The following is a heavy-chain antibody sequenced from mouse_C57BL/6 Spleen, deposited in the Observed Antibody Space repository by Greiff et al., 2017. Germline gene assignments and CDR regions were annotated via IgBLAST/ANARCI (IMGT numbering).Heavy chain of an antibody. Sequence: QVQLQQPGAELVKPGASVKLSCKASGYTFTSYWLHWVKPRPGQGLEWIGMIHPNSGSTNYNEKFKSKATLTVDKSSNTAYMQLSSLTSEDSAVYYCSRDYGSSYYFAYWGQGTLVTVSA. CDR3: SRDYGSSYYFAY. V-gene: IGHV1-64*01. J-gene: IGHJ3*01. CDR1: GYTFTSYW. D-gene: IGHD1-1*01. CDR2: IHPNSGST.